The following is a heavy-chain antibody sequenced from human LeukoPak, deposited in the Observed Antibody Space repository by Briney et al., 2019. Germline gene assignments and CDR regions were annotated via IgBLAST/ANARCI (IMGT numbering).Heavy chain of an antibody. CDR1: GFTFSSYG. V-gene: IGHV3-33*01. D-gene: IGHD3-22*01. J-gene: IGHJ3*02. Sequence: PGGSLRLSCAASGFTFSSYGMHWVRQAPGKGLEWVAVILYDGSNKYYADSVKGRFTISRDNSKNTLYLQMNSLRAEDTAVYYCARDNYYDSSGYYPYDAFDIWGQGTMVTVSS. CDR3: ARDNYYDSSGYYPYDAFDI. CDR2: ILYDGSNK.